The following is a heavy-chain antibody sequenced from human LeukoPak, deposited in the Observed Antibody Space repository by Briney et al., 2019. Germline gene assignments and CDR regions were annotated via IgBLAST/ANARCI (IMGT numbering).Heavy chain of an antibody. CDR3: ARLKGSRYFGSGTSYRVHNYYMDV. D-gene: IGHD3-10*01. CDR2: INPNSGGT. V-gene: IGHV1-2*02. CDR1: GYTFTGYY. Sequence: ASVKVSCKASGYTFTGYYMHWVRQAPGQGLEWMGWINPNSGGTNYAQKFQGRVTMTRDTSISTAYMELSRLRSDDTAVYYCARLKGSRYFGSGTSYRVHNYYMDVWGKGTTITTSS. J-gene: IGHJ6*03.